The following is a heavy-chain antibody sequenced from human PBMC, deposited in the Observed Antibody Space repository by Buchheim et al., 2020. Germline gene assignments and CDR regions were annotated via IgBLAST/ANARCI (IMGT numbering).Heavy chain of an antibody. CDR3: AKHSLRFLEWLSKNYFDY. D-gene: IGHD3-3*01. CDR2: ISGSGGST. J-gene: IGHJ4*02. V-gene: IGHV3-23*01. CDR1: GFTFSSYA. Sequence: EVQLLESGGGLVQPGGSLRLSCAASGFTFSSYAMSWVRQAPGKGLEWVSAISGSGGSTYYADSVKGRFTISRDNSKNTLYLQMNSRRAEDTAVYYCAKHSLRFLEWLSKNYFDYWGQGTL.